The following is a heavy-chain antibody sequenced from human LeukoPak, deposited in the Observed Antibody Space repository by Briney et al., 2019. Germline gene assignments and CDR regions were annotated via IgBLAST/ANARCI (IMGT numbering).Heavy chain of an antibody. D-gene: IGHD5-24*01. J-gene: IGHJ4*02. CDR2: ISGSGGST. V-gene: IGHV3-23*01. CDR3: ARDGIATNDY. Sequence: GGSLRLSCAASGFAFSSYAMSWVRQAPGKGLEWVSAISGSGGSTYYADSVKGRFTISRDNSKNTLCLQMGSLRAEDMAVYYCARDGIATNDYWGQGIRVTVSS. CDR1: GFAFSSYA.